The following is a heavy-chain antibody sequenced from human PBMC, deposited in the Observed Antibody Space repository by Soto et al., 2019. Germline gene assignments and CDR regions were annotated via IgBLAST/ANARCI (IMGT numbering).Heavy chain of an antibody. D-gene: IGHD3-22*01. CDR1: GGSISSYY. CDR2: IYYSGST. J-gene: IGHJ3*02. CDR3: ARDPYYYDSSGYNDAFDI. Sequence: NPSETLSLTCTVSGGSISSYYWSWIRQPPGKGLEWIGYIYYSGSTNYNPSLKSRVTISVDTSKNQFSLKLSSVTAADTAVYYCARDPYYYDSSGYNDAFDIWGQGTMVTVSS. V-gene: IGHV4-59*01.